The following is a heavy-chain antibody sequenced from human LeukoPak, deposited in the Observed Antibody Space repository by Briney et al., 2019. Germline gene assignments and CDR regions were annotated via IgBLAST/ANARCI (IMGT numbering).Heavy chain of an antibody. D-gene: IGHD3-9*01. CDR1: GFPFSSHG. CDR2: ISPGGGPT. J-gene: IGHJ4*02. V-gene: IGHV3-23*01. CDR3: AVTGRGGTDY. Sequence: GGSLRLSCAGSGFPFSSHGMNWVRQAPGKGLEWVSGISPGGGPTYYADSVRGRFTISRNNAKNSLYLQMNSLRAEDTAVYYCAVTGRGGTDYWGQGTLVTVSS.